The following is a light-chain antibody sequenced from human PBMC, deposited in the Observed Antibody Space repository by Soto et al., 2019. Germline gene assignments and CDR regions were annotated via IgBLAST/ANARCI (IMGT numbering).Light chain of an antibody. CDR3: AAWDGSLNGWV. Sequence: QPVLTQPPSASGTPGQRVTISCSGSSSNIGSNPVNWYQQLPGTAPKLLIFSNNQRPSGVPDRFSGSKSGTSASLAISGLQSEDEADYYCAAWDGSLNGWVFGGGTKLTVL. V-gene: IGLV1-44*01. J-gene: IGLJ3*02. CDR2: SNN. CDR1: SSNIGSNP.